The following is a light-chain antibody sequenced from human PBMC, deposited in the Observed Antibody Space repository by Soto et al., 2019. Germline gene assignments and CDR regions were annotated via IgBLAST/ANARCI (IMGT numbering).Light chain of an antibody. CDR2: EVS. Sequence: QSVLTQPASVSGSLGQSITISCTGTSSDIGGYKYVSWYQQHPGKAPKLIIFEVSNRPSGVSDRFSGSNSGNTASLTISGLQAEDVADYYCTSYSRYRVLVCGGGTKVTVL. CDR3: TSYSRYRVLV. V-gene: IGLV2-14*01. CDR1: SSDIGGYKY. J-gene: IGLJ3*02.